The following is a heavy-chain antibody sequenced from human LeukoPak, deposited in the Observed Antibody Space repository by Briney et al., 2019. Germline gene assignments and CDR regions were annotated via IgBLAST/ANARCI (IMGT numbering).Heavy chain of an antibody. CDR3: ARDLRTLMVYPSHYYYYGMDV. CDR1: GFTFSSYA. Sequence: PGRSLRLSCAASGFTFSSYAMHWVRQAPGKGLEWVAVISYDGSNKYYADSVEGRFTISRDNSKNTLYLQMNSLRAEDTAVYYCARDLRTLMVYPSHYYYYGMDVWGQGTTVTVSS. V-gene: IGHV3-30-3*01. J-gene: IGHJ6*02. D-gene: IGHD2-8*01. CDR2: ISYDGSNK.